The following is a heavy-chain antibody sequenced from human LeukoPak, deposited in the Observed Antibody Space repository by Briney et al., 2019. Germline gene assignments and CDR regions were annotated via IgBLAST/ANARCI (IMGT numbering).Heavy chain of an antibody. CDR1: GGSISSYY. Sequence: SETLSLTCTVSGGSISSYYWSWIRQPPGKGLEWIGYISYSGSTNYNPSLKSRVTISLDTSKNQFSLKLTSVTAADTAVYYCAGHHPRNTVDFWGQGTLVTVSS. V-gene: IGHV4-59*08. CDR3: AGHHPRNTVDF. CDR2: ISYSGST. D-gene: IGHD2/OR15-2a*01. J-gene: IGHJ4*02.